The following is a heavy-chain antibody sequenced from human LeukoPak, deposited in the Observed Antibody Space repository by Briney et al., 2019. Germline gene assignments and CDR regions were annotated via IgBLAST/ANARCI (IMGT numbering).Heavy chain of an antibody. J-gene: IGHJ4*02. D-gene: IGHD3-10*01. Sequence: GASVKVSCKASGYTFTNYGISWVRQAPGQRLEWMGWISPYNGNTNYAQKLQGRVTMTTDTSTTTSYMELRSLRSDDTAVYYCARDLEYGSGSSPDYWGQGTLVTVSS. V-gene: IGHV1-18*01. CDR3: ARDLEYGSGSSPDY. CDR1: GYTFTNYG. CDR2: ISPYNGNT.